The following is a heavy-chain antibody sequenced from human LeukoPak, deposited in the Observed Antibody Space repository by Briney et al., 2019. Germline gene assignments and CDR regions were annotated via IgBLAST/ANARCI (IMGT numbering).Heavy chain of an antibody. CDR1: GGSFSGYY. D-gene: IGHD3-10*01. Sequence: TLSLTCPFYGGSFSGYYWGWIRQPPGEGRGGVGEIDHSGSTDYNPSLKSRVTLSVDTSKNQFSLKLSSVTAADTAVYYCARGRSGSYYNPFDYWGQGTLVTVSS. V-gene: IGHV4-34*01. CDR3: ARGRSGSYYNPFDY. J-gene: IGHJ4*02. CDR2: IDHSGST.